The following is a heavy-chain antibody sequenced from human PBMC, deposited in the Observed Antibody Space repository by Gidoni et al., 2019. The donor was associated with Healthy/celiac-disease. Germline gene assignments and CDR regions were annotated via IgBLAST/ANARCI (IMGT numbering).Heavy chain of an antibody. CDR3: APPACGGSCRVDY. CDR1: GFTFSSYG. D-gene: IGHD2-15*01. V-gene: IGHV3-30*03. CDR2: ISYDGSNK. Sequence: QVQLVESGGGVVQPGRSLRLSCAASGFTFSSYGMHWVRQAPGKGLEWVAVISYDGSNKYYADSVKGRFTISRDNSKNTLYLQMNSLRAEDTAVYYCAPPACGGSCRVDYWGQGTLVTVSS. J-gene: IGHJ4*02.